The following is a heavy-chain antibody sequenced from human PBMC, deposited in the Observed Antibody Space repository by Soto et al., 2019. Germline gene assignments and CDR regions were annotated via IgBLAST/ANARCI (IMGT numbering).Heavy chain of an antibody. J-gene: IGHJ4*02. CDR1: GGSISDNF. Sequence: TSETLSLTCTVSGGSISDNFWIWIRQPPGKGLQWIGYIYYNGSPTYNPSLKSRVTISIDPSKSQFSLNLSSLTAADTAVYYCARVRGDHSSGYYFGYWGQGNLGTVS. CDR2: IYYNGSP. D-gene: IGHD3-22*01. CDR3: ARVRGDHSSGYYFGY. V-gene: IGHV4-59*01.